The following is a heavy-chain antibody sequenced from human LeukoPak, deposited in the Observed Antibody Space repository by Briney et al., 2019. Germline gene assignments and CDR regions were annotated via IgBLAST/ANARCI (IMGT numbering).Heavy chain of an antibody. CDR3: ARDKYGYSRNYYYYYYMDV. J-gene: IGHJ6*03. V-gene: IGHV4-34*01. D-gene: IGHD5-18*01. Sequence: SETLSLTCAVYGGSFSGYYWSWIRQPPGKGLEWIGSIYYSGSTYYNPSLKGRVTISVDTSKNQFSLKLSSVTAADTAVYYCARDKYGYSRNYYYYYYMDVWGKGTTVTISS. CDR2: IYYSGST. CDR1: GGSFSGYY.